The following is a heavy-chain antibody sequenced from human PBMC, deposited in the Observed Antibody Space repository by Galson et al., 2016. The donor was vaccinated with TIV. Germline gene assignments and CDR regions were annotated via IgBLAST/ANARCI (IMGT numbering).Heavy chain of an antibody. Sequence: SVKVSCKASGYTFSNYGVSWVRQAPGQGLEWMGWISAFDGNTHYTQTIQGRVSMTTDTSTSTACMELRSLRSDDTALYYCARARGSMTMILVVDYYYGMDVWGPETTVSFPS. CDR1: GYTFSNYG. CDR3: ARARGSMTMILVVDYYYGMDV. V-gene: IGHV1-18*04. CDR2: ISAFDGNT. J-gene: IGHJ6*02. D-gene: IGHD3-22*01.